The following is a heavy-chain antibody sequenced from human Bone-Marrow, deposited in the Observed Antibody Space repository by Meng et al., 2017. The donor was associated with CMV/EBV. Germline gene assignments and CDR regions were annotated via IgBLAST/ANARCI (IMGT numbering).Heavy chain of an antibody. D-gene: IGHD1-26*01. J-gene: IGHJ4*02. CDR1: GFTFSSYA. CDR3: ARTGGISKWERQHYFDY. CDR2: ISYDGSNK. V-gene: IGHV3-30-3*01. Sequence: GESLKISCAASGFTFSSYAMHWVRQAPGKGLEWVAVISYDGSNKYYADSVKGRFTISRGNSKNTLYLQMNSLRAEDTAVYYCARTGGISKWERQHYFDYWGQGTLVTVSS.